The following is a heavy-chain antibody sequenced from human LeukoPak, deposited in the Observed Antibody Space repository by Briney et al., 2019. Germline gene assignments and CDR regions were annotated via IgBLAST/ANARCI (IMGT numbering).Heavy chain of an antibody. Sequence: ASVKVSCKASGYTFTGYYMHWVRQVPGQGLEWMGWINPNSGGTNYARKFQGRVTMTRDTSISTAYMELSRLRSDDTAVYYCARRVVVVVPAADNWFDPWGQGTLVTVSS. CDR2: INPNSGGT. J-gene: IGHJ5*02. D-gene: IGHD2-2*01. V-gene: IGHV1-2*02. CDR1: GYTFTGYY. CDR3: ARRVVVVVPAADNWFDP.